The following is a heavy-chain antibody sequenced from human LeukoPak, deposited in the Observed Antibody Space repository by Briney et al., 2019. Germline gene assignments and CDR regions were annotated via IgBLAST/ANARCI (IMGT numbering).Heavy chain of an antibody. CDR2: ISAYNGNT. V-gene: IGHV1-18*01. J-gene: IGHJ4*02. CDR1: GYTFTSYD. Sequence: ASVKVSCKASGYTFTSYDINWVRQAPGQGLEGMGWISAYNGNTNYAQKLQGRVTMTTDTSTSTAYMELRSLRSDDTAVYYCARDRDYGDYSSVYWGQGTLVTVSS. D-gene: IGHD4-17*01. CDR3: ARDRDYGDYSSVY.